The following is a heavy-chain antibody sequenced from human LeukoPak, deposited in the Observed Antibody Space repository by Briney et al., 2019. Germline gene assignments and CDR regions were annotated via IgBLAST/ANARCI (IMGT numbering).Heavy chain of an antibody. D-gene: IGHD6-13*01. V-gene: IGHV1-18*01. J-gene: IGHJ4*02. Sequence: ASVKVSCKASGSTFTSYGISWVRQAPGQGLEWMGWISAYNGNTNYAQKLQGRVTMTTDTSTSTAYMELRSLRSDDTAVYYCARSDNPYTAAGTRIADYWGQGTLVTVSS. CDR3: ARSDNPYTAAGTRIADY. CDR1: GSTFTSYG. CDR2: ISAYNGNT.